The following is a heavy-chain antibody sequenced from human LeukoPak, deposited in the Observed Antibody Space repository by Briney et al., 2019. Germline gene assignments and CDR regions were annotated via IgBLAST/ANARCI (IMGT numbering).Heavy chain of an antibody. CDR1: GGSISYY. Sequence: KPSETLSLTCTVSGGSISYYLSWIRQPPGKGLEWIGYVYYSGTTNYNPSPKSRVTISVDTAKNQFSLKLTSVTAADTAVYYCARFEGSRPSYFDSWGQGTLVTVSS. J-gene: IGHJ4*02. D-gene: IGHD6-13*01. CDR2: VYYSGTT. V-gene: IGHV4-59*01. CDR3: ARFEGSRPSYFDS.